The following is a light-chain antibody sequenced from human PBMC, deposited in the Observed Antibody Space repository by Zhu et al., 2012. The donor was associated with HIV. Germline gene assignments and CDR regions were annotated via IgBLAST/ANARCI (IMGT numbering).Light chain of an antibody. Sequence: EIVLTQSPATLSLSPGERATLSCRASQSVSTYLAWYQQKAGQPPRLLIYDSSNRATGVPARFSGSGSGTDFTLTISSLEPEDFAIYYCQQRYSWLTFGPGTKVISN. CDR1: QSVSTY. V-gene: IGKV3-11*01. J-gene: IGKJ3*01. CDR2: DSS. CDR3: QQRYSWLT.